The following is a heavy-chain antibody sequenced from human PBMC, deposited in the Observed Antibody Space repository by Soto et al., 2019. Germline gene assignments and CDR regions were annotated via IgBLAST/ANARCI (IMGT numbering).Heavy chain of an antibody. CDR1: GFTFSSYG. J-gene: IGHJ4*02. V-gene: IGHV3-33*01. Sequence: PGESLKISCAASGFTFSSYGMHWVRQAPGKGLEWVAFIWHDGGNKFYAESVKGRFTISRDNSKNTLYLQMTSLSAEDTAMYYCARDGDVNTGFGKDYWGQGTLVTVS. D-gene: IGHD3-16*01. CDR3: ARDGDVNTGFGKDY. CDR2: IWHDGGNK.